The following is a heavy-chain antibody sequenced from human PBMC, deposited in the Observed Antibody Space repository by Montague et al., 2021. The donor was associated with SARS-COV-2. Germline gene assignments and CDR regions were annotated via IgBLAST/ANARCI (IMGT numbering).Heavy chain of an antibody. J-gene: IGHJ2*01. V-gene: IGHV3-23*01. CDR1: GFAFNNFA. Sequence: SLRLSCAASGFAFNNFAMSWVRQAPGKGLEWVSSIFGSAAGTYYADSVKGRFTISRDNSKNTLYLQMSSLKAEDTAKYYCVKQPGAGAVVYWYFDLWGRGTVVSVSS. D-gene: IGHD6-19*01. CDR2: IFGSAAGT. CDR3: VKQPGAGAVVYWYFDL.